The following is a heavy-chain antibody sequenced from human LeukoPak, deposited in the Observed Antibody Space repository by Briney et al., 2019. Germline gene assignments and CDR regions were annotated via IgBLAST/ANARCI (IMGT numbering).Heavy chain of an antibody. J-gene: IGHJ4*02. CDR2: IKKDGSEK. CDR3: VRDDPWDGDFDY. V-gene: IGHV3-7*01. D-gene: IGHD1-26*01. Sequence: GGSLRLSCAASGFTFSSYWMSWVRQAPGKVPEWVANIKKDGSEKHYVDSVKGRFTISRDNAKNSLYLQMNSLRAEDTAVYCCVRDDPWDGDFDYWGQGTLVTVSS. CDR1: GFTFSSYW.